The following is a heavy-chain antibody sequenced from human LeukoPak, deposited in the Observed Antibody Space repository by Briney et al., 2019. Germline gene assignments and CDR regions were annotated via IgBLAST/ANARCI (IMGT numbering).Heavy chain of an antibody. D-gene: IGHD5-18*01. J-gene: IGHJ4*02. Sequence: PWGSLRLSCAASGFTFSSYEINWVRPAPGEGLEWVSYISSSGSTIYYADPVKGRFSISRDNAKNSLYLQMNSLRAEDTAVYYCARDTYMVTWFDYWGQGTLVTVSS. CDR3: ARDTYMVTWFDY. V-gene: IGHV3-48*03. CDR1: GFTFSSYE. CDR2: ISSSGSTI.